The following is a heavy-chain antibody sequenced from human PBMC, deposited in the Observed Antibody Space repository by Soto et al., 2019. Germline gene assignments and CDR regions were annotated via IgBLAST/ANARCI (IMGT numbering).Heavy chain of an antibody. CDR3: ASSYCGGNCYSKLPLDYYYYGMDV. CDR1: GYTFTNYG. D-gene: IGHD2-21*02. J-gene: IGHJ6*02. V-gene: IGHV1-18*01. CDR2: ISAYNGNI. Sequence: QVQLVQSGAEVKKPGASVKVSCKASGYTFTNYGISWVRQAPGQGLEWMGWISAYNGNINYAQKLQGRVTMTTDTSTSTAYMELRSLRSDDTAMYYFASSYCGGNCYSKLPLDYYYYGMDVWGQGTTVTVSS.